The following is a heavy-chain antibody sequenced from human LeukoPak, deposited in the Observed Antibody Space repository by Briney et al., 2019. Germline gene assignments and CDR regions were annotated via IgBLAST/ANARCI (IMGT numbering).Heavy chain of an antibody. V-gene: IGHV1-8*01. CDR3: AREPVAGKFDY. Sequence: ASVKVSCKASGYTFSSYDINWVRQATGQGLEWMGWMNPNSGNTDYAQRFQGRVTMTRDTPTSTVYMELSSLRSDDTAVYYCAREPVAGKFDYWGQGTLVTVSS. CDR1: GYTFSSYD. J-gene: IGHJ4*02. CDR2: MNPNSGNT. D-gene: IGHD6-19*01.